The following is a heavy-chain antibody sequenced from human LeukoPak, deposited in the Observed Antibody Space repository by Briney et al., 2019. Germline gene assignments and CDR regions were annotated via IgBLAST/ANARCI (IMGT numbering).Heavy chain of an antibody. V-gene: IGHV1-18*01. CDR1: GYTFNIYG. J-gene: IGHJ4*02. CDR2: ISAYNGNT. CDR3: ARGGYSYGYMGYFDY. Sequence: ASVKVSCKASGYTFNIYGIGWVRQAPGQGLEWMGWISAYNGNTNCAQKLQGRVTMTTDTSTSTAYMELRSLRSDDTAVYYCARGGYSYGYMGYFDYWGQGTLVTVSS. D-gene: IGHD5-18*01.